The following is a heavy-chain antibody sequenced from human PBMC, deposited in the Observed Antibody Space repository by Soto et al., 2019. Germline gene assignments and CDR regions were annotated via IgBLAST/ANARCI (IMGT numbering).Heavy chain of an antibody. CDR3: ARTSADIYYYYYMDV. CDR2: MNPNSGNT. Sequence: GASVKVSCKASGYTFTSYDINWVRQATGQGLEWMGWMNPNSGNTGYAQKFQGRVTMTRNTSISTGYMELSSLRSEDTAVYYCARTSADIYYYYYMDVWGKGTTVTVSS. J-gene: IGHJ6*03. CDR1: GYTFTSYD. D-gene: IGHD3-9*01. V-gene: IGHV1-8*01.